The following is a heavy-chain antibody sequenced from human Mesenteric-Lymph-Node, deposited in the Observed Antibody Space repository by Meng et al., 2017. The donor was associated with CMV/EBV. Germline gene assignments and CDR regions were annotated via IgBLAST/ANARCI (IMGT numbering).Heavy chain of an antibody. CDR3: AGPLNPHYYYDSSGYYY. V-gene: IGHV3-21*01. D-gene: IGHD3-22*01. J-gene: IGHJ4*02. Sequence: GESLKISCATSGFTSSDYNLAWVRQAPGKGLEWVSSISNTGNFIYYADSVKGRFTISRDNAKNTLYLQMNSLRAEDTAVYYCAGPLNPHYYYDSSGYYYWGQGTLVTVSS. CDR2: ISNTGNFI. CDR1: GFTSSDYN.